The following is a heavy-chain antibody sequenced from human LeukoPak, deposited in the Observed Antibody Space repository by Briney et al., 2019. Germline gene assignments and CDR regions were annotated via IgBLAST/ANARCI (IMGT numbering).Heavy chain of an antibody. CDR2: ISGSGGSP. D-gene: IGHD3-22*01. CDR3: AKGDYYDSSGYYHNPYYYYGMDV. Sequence: GASLRLSCAASGLTFSSYAMSWVRQAPGKGLEWVSAISGSGGSPYYADSVKGRFTISRDNSKNTLYLQMNSLRAEDTAVYYCAKGDYYDSSGYYHNPYYYYGMDVWGQGTTVTVSS. CDR1: GLTFSSYA. V-gene: IGHV3-23*01. J-gene: IGHJ6*02.